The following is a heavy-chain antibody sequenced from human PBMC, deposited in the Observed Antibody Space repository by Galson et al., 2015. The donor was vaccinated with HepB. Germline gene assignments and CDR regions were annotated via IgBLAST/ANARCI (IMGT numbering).Heavy chain of an antibody. CDR1: GGSISSSNW. D-gene: IGHD1-1*01. V-gene: IGHV4-4*02. J-gene: IGHJ3*02. CDR2: IYHSGST. CDR3: ASTTSQRYNWNDRYAFDI. Sequence: ETLSLTCAVSGGSISSSNWWSWVRQPPGKGLEWIGEIYHSGSTNYNPSLKSRVTISVDKSKNQFSLKLSSVTAADTAVYYCASTTSQRYNWNDRYAFDIWGQGTMVTVSS.